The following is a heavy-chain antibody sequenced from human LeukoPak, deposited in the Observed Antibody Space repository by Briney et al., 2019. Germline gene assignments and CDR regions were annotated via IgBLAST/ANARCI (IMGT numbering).Heavy chain of an antibody. CDR1: GFTFSSYW. J-gene: IGHJ1*01. CDR2: IKGDGNT. Sequence: GGSLRLSCAASGFTFSSYWMHWVRQAPGKGLVWVSRIKGDGNTNYADSVKGRFTISRDNAKNTISLQMNSLRAEDTGVYYCARAPSEIGGYYPEYFRHWGQGTLVTVSS. V-gene: IGHV3-74*01. CDR3: ARAPSEIGGYYPEYFRH. D-gene: IGHD3-22*01.